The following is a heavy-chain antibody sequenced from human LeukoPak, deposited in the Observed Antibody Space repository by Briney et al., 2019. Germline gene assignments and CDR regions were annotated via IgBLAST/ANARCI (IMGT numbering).Heavy chain of an antibody. V-gene: IGHV1-2*02. CDR1: GYTFTDYY. CDR3: RTDRYGDYGDYIDY. J-gene: IGHJ4*02. D-gene: IGHD4-17*01. CDR2: INPNSGGT. Sequence: GASVKVSCKASGYTFTDYYMHWVRQAPGQGLEWMGWINPNSGGTNYAQKFQGRVTMTRDTSISTAYMELSRLRSDDTAVYYCRTDRYGDYGDYIDYWGQGTLVTVSS.